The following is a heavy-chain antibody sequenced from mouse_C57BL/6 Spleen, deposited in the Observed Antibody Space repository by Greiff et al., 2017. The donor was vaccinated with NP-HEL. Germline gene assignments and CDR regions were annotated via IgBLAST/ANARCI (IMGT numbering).Heavy chain of an antibody. J-gene: IGHJ3*01. CDR2: INPNNGGT. D-gene: IGHD2-4*01. Sequence: EVQLQQSGPELVKPGASVKMSCKASGYTFTDYYMHWVKQSHGKSLEWIGYINPNNGGTSYNQKFKGKATLTVNKSSSTAYMELRSLTSEDSAVYYCARDYYDYDEVFAYWGQGTLVTVSA. CDR1: GYTFTDYY. CDR3: ARDYYDYDEVFAY. V-gene: IGHV1-22*01.